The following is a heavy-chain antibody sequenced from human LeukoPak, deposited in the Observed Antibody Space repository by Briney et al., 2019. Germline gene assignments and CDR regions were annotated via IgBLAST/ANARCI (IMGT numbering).Heavy chain of an antibody. Sequence: SETLSLTCTVSGGSISSYYWSWIRQPPGKGLEWIGYIYYSGSTNYNPSLKSRVTISVDTSKNQFSLKLSSVTAADTAVYYCARASSNVLMVYARGYAFDIWGQGTMVTVSS. J-gene: IGHJ3*02. V-gene: IGHV4-59*01. D-gene: IGHD2-8*01. CDR1: GGSISSYY. CDR3: ARASSNVLMVYARGYAFDI. CDR2: IYYSGST.